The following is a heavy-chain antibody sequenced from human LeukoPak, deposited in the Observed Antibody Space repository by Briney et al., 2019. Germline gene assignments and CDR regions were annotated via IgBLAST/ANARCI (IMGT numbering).Heavy chain of an antibody. CDR3: ARAVFDGSPLSN. D-gene: IGHD2-15*01. J-gene: IGHJ4*02. CDR1: GGSISSGDYY. CDR2: IYDSGNT. Sequence: PSETLSLTCTVSGGSISSGDYYWSWIRQPPGKGLEWIGYIYDSGNTNYNPSLKSRVTISMDTSKNQFSLNLNSVTAADTAMYYCARAVFDGSPLSNWGQGILVTVSS. V-gene: IGHV4-61*08.